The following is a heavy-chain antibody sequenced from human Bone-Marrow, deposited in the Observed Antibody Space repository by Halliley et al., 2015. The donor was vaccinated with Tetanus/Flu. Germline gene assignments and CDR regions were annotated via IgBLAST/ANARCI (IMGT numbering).Heavy chain of an antibody. CDR3: ATEGERSRTLDY. V-gene: IGHV3-53*01. D-gene: IGHD3-16*01. CDR2: IYSGGGS. CDR1: GFSFNDNY. J-gene: IGHJ4*02. Sequence: SLRLSCAASGFSFNDNYMSWVRQAPGMGLEWVSLIYSGGGSFYTHSVEGRFTISRDDYKNTVYLQMNNVRADDTAIYYCATEGERSRTLDYWGEGALVFVSP.